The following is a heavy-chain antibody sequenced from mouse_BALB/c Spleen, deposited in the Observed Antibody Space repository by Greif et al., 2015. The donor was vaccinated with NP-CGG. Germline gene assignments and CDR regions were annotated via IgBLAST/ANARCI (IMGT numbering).Heavy chain of an antibody. CDR1: GYTFTSYR. D-gene: IGHD2-2*01. J-gene: IGHJ2*01. Sequence: QVQLQQPGAELAKPGASVKMSCKASGYTFTSYRMHWVKQRPGQGLEWIGYINPSTGYTEYNQKFKDKATLTADKSSSTAYMQLSSLTSEDSAVYYCARRDGSDGFDYWGQGTTLTVSS. V-gene: IGHV1-4*01. CDR3: ARRDGSDGFDY. CDR2: INPSTGYT.